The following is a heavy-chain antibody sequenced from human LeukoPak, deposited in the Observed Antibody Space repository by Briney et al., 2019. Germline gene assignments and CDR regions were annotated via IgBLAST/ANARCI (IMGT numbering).Heavy chain of an antibody. CDR3: ARAFGGPPFDL. V-gene: IGHV3-30*04. D-gene: IGHD3-16*01. CDR1: GFTFSSYS. Sequence: GTSLRLSCAASGFTFSSYSMHWVRQAPGKGLEWAAVLSTIGGREYYADSVKGRFTISRDTSKNTLYLQMDGLRVEDTALYYCARAFGGPPFDLWARGTLVTVS. CDR2: LSTIGGRE. J-gene: IGHJ2*01.